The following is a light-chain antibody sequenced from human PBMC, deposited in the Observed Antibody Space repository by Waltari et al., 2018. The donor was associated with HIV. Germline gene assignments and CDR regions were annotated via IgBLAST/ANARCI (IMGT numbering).Light chain of an antibody. CDR3: CSCPRSGIRYV. J-gene: IGLJ1*01. CDR1: SSNVGSDDL. V-gene: IGLV2-23*02. Sequence: QSALTQPASVSGSPGQSITISCTGTSSNVGSDDLVSWYHQHPGAAPKLIIYEVTKRPSGVSNRFSGSKSGTTASLTISGLQAEDEADYYCCSCPRSGIRYVFGTGTKVTVL. CDR2: EVT.